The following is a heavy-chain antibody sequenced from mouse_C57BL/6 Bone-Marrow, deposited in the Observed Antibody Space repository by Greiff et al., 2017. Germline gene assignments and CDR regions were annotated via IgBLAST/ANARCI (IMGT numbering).Heavy chain of an antibody. CDR1: GFNIKDDY. CDR2: IDPENGDT. D-gene: IGHD3-3*01. CDR3: TTKGFPFAY. V-gene: IGHV14-4*01. J-gene: IGHJ3*01. Sequence: DVKLQESGAELVRPGASVKLSCTASGFNIKDDYMHWVKQRPEQGLEWIGWIDPENGDTEYASKFQGKATITADTSSNTAYLQLSSLTSEDTAVYYCTTKGFPFAYWGQGTLVTVSA.